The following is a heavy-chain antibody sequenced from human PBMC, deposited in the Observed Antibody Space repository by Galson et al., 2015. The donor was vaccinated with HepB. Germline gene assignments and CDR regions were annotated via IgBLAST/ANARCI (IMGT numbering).Heavy chain of an antibody. CDR1: GFNFKKYG. Sequence: SLRLSCAASGFNFKKYGMAWVRQAPGRGLEWVSTISDTGVNKHYPDSVMGRFITSRDNSMGTLFLQMNGLGAEDTAIYYCANDVPPYPVVVTTMFDFWGPGTLVTVSS. D-gene: IGHD2-21*02. CDR2: ISDTGVNK. V-gene: IGHV3-23*01. J-gene: IGHJ4*02. CDR3: ANDVPPYPVVVTTMFDF.